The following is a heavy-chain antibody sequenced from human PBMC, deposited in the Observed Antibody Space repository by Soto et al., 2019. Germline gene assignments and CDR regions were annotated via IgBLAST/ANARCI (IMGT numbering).Heavy chain of an antibody. CDR2: IYYSGST. V-gene: IGHV4-31*03. J-gene: IGHJ4*02. Sequence: QVQLQESGPGLVKPSQTLSLTCTVSGGSISSGGYYWSWIRQHPGKGLEWIGYIYYSGSTYYNPSRKSRVTISVDTSKNQFSLKLSSVTAADTAVYYCARVAYSYGFHYFDYWGQGTLVTVSS. CDR1: GGSISSGGYY. CDR3: ARVAYSYGFHYFDY. D-gene: IGHD5-18*01.